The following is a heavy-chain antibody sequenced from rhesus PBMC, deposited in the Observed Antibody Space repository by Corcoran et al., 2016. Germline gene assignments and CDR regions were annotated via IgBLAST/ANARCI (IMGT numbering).Heavy chain of an antibody. Sequence: EVQLVQSGAEVKKPGASVKISCKASGYTFTDYYLHWVRQAPGKGLEWMGRVDPEDGEAIHAQKVHDRVTSTADTSTDTAYMELSSLRSEDTAVYYCATQNPYGLDSWGQGVVVTVSS. CDR1: GYTFTDYY. CDR3: ATQNPYGLDS. V-gene: IGHV1-111*02. J-gene: IGHJ6*01. D-gene: IGHD2-15*01. CDR2: VDPEDGEA.